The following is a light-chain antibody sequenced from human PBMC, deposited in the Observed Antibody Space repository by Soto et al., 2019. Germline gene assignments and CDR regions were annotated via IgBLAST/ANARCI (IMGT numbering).Light chain of an antibody. J-gene: IGKJ3*01. Sequence: EIVLTQSPGTLSLSPGERATLSCRASQSVSSSYLAWYQQKPGQAPRLLIYGASSSAAGIPDRFSGSGSGTDFTLTISRLEPEDFAVYYCQQYGSSLFTFGPGTKVDIE. CDR1: QSVSSSY. V-gene: IGKV3-20*01. CDR3: QQYGSSLFT. CDR2: GAS.